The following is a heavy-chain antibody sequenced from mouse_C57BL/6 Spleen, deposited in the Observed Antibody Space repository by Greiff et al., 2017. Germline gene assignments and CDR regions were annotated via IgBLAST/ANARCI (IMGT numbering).Heavy chain of an antibody. Sequence: VQLQQPGAELVKPGASVKLSCKASGYTFTSYWMHWVKQRPGQGLEWIGMIHPNSGSTNYNEKFQSKATLTVDKSSSTAYMQLSSLTSADSAVYYCARGGMVTARYYFDYGGQGTTLTVSS. CDR1: GYTFTSYW. CDR3: ARGGMVTARYYFDY. V-gene: IGHV1-64*01. J-gene: IGHJ2*01. CDR2: IHPNSGST. D-gene: IGHD2-2*01.